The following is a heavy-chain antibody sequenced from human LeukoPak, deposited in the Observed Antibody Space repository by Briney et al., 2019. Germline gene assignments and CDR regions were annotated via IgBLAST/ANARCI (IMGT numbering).Heavy chain of an antibody. Sequence: GGSLRLSFSASRFTISSSGMDCVRQAPGKGMEYVSAISSNGGSTYYANSVKGRFTISRDNSKNTLYLQMGSLRAEDMAVYYCARSKSGGYDGFDYWGQGTLVTVSS. D-gene: IGHD5-12*01. V-gene: IGHV3-64*01. J-gene: IGHJ4*02. CDR3: ARSKSGGYDGFDY. CDR1: RFTISSSG. CDR2: ISSNGGST.